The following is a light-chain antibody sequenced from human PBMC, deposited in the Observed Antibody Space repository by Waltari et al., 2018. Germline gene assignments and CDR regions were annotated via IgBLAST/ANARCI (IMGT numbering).Light chain of an antibody. CDR3: QQYNNWRT. CDR2: DVS. V-gene: IGKV3-15*01. CDR1: QNVNSN. J-gene: IGKJ1*01. Sequence: IVMTQSPATRSVSREGKATLSCRASQNVNSNLAWYRQKPGQAPNRLIYDVSTRATGVPAKFSGSGTGTEFILSISNVESEDFGVYYCQQYNNWRTFGQGTKVEIK.